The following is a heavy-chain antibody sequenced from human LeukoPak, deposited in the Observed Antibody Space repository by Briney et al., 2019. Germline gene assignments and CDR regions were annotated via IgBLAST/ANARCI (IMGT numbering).Heavy chain of an antibody. CDR1: GGTFSSYA. V-gene: IGHV1-69*05. CDR2: IIPVFGTA. Sequence: SVKVSCKASGGTFSSYAISWVRQAPGQGLEWMGGIIPVFGTANYAQKFQGRVTITTDDSTSTAYMELSSLRSEDTAVYYCARRRVYSSSNCFDPWGQGTLVTVSS. CDR3: ARRRVYSSSNCFDP. D-gene: IGHD6-6*01. J-gene: IGHJ5*02.